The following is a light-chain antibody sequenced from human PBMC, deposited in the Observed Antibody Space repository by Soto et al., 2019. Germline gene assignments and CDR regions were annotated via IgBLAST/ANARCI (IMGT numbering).Light chain of an antibody. V-gene: IGKV1-39*01. CDR3: QQNYITPWT. CDR1: QSISSY. J-gene: IGKJ1*01. CDR2: AAS. Sequence: DIQMTQSPSSLSASVVDRVTITCRASQSISSYLNWYQQKPGKAPKLLIYAASSLQSGVPSRFSGSGSGTDFTLAISSLQPEDFATYYCQQNYITPWTCGQGTKGDIK.